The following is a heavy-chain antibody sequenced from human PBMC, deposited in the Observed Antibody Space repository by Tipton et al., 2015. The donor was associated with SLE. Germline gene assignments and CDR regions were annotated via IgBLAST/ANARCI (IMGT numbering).Heavy chain of an antibody. J-gene: IGHJ4*02. CDR3: ARESLAAVAGFSY. CDR1: GFTFSDYY. V-gene: IGHV3-11*04. D-gene: IGHD6-19*01. CDR2: ISSSGSTI. Sequence: SLRLSCAASGFTFSDYYMSWIRQAPGKGLEWVSYISSSGSTIYYADSVKGRFTISRDNAKNSLYLQMNSLRAEDTAVYYCARESLAAVAGFSYWGQGTLVTVSS.